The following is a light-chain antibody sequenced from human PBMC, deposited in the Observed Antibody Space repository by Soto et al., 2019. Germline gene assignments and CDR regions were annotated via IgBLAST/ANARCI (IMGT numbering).Light chain of an antibody. J-gene: IGKJ1*01. V-gene: IGKV1-27*01. CDR2: AAS. Sequence: DIQMTQSPSSLSASVGDSVTITCRASQGISNYLAWYQQKPGKVPKLLIYAASTMQSGVPSRFIGSGSGTDFTLTISSLQPEDVATYYCQKYNSAPRTFGQGTKVEIK. CDR3: QKYNSAPRT. CDR1: QGISNY.